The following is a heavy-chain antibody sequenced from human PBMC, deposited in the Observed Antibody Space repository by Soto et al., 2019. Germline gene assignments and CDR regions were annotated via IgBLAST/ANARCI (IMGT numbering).Heavy chain of an antibody. V-gene: IGHV3-23*01. CDR3: AKGGRHYDFWSGYSDY. CDR1: GFTFSNYA. Sequence: GSLRLSCAASGFTFSNYAMNWVRQAPGKGLECVSVISSSGGSTYYADSVKGRFTISRDNSKNTLYLRMNSLRAEDTAVYYCAKGGRHYDFWSGYSDYWGQGTLVTVSS. J-gene: IGHJ4*02. CDR2: ISSSGGST. D-gene: IGHD3-3*01.